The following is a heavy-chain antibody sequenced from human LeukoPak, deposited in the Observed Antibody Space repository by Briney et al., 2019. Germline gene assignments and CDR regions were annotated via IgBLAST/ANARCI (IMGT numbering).Heavy chain of an antibody. CDR2: ISASGDKT. J-gene: IGHJ4*02. CDR3: AKDGTNYGLGTSFDN. CDR1: GFTFSSYW. D-gene: IGHD3-10*01. Sequence: GGSLRLSCAASGFTFSSYWMSWVRQPPGKGLEWVAAISASGDKTYYADSVKGRFIISRDNSKTTLFLQLNSLGAGDSAVFYCAKDGTNYGLGTSFDNWGQGTLVTVSS. V-gene: IGHV3-23*01.